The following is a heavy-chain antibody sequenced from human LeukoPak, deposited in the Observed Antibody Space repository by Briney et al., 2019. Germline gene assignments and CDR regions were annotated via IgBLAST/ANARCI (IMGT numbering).Heavy chain of an antibody. CDR3: VRDVTGSPTDFDH. D-gene: IGHD3-10*01. J-gene: IGHJ4*02. Sequence: SVKVSCKASGGTFSSYAISWVRQAPGQGLEWMGWINPDSSGTKYAQKFQGRVTMTRDTSITTAYMELSRLTSDDTAMYYCVRDVTGSPTDFDHWGQGTLVTVSS. CDR2: INPDSSGT. CDR1: GGTFSSYA. V-gene: IGHV1-2*02.